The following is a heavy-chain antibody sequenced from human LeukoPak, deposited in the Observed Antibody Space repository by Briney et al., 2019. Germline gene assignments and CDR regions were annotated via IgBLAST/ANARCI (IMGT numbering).Heavy chain of an antibody. V-gene: IGHV4-61*02. Sequence: SETLSLTCTVSGGSISSGSYYWSWIRQPAGKGLEWIGRIYTSGSTNYNPSLKSRVTISVDTSKNQFSLKLSSVTAADTAVYYCARDSLGAGTVGATSGYWGQGTLVTVSS. J-gene: IGHJ4*02. D-gene: IGHD1-26*01. CDR1: GGSISSGSYY. CDR2: IYTSGST. CDR3: ARDSLGAGTVGATSGY.